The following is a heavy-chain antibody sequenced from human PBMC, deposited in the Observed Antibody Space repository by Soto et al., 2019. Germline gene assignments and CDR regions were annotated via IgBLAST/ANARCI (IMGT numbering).Heavy chain of an antibody. Sequence: QVQLQESGPGLVKPSETLSLTCTVSGGSISHYYWSWIRQPPGKGLEWIGYIYYSGSTNYNPSLKSRVTLSLDTSKNQFSLIVSSVTAADTAVYYCAREAGYYDRSGYNWFDPWGQGIQVTVSS. CDR1: GGSISHYY. V-gene: IGHV4-59*01. CDR3: AREAGYYDRSGYNWFDP. CDR2: IYYSGST. J-gene: IGHJ5*02. D-gene: IGHD3-22*01.